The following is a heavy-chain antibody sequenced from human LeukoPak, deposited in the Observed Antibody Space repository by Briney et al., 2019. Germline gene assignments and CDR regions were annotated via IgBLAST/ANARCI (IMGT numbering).Heavy chain of an antibody. CDR3: AKGYSSSWPNWFDP. Sequence: GGSLRLSCAASGFTFSSYAMSWVRQAPGKGLEWVSGISWNSGSIGYADSVKGRFTISRDNAKNSLYLQMNSLRAEDTALYYCAKGYSSSWPNWFDPWGQGTLVTVSS. CDR1: GFTFSSYA. J-gene: IGHJ5*02. V-gene: IGHV3-9*01. D-gene: IGHD6-13*01. CDR2: ISWNSGSI.